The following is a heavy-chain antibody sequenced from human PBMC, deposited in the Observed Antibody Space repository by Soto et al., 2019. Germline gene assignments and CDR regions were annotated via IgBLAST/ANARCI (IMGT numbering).Heavy chain of an antibody. Sequence: QVQLVQSGAEVKKPGSSVKVSCKASGGTFSSYAISWVRQAPGQGLEWMGGIIPIFGTAKYAQKFQGRVTTAADESTSTAYMELSSLRSEDTAVYYCARESRYCSRGSCYFLPGIDYWGQGTLVTVSS. CDR2: IIPIFGTA. V-gene: IGHV1-69*12. D-gene: IGHD2-15*01. CDR3: ARESRYCSRGSCYFLPGIDY. CDR1: GGTFSSYA. J-gene: IGHJ4*02.